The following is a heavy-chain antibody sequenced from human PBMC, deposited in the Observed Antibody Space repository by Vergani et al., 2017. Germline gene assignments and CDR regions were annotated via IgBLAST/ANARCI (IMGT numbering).Heavy chain of an antibody. CDR3: ARDSLRKTTNFEWELAY. D-gene: IGHD1-26*01. V-gene: IGHV1-46*01. Sequence: QVQLVQSGAEVKKPGASVKVSCKASGYTFTSYYMHWVRQAPGQGLEWRGIINPSGGSTSYAQKFQGRVTMTRDTSTSTVYMELSSLRSEDTAVYYCARDSLRKTTNFEWELAYWGQGTLVTVSS. J-gene: IGHJ4*02. CDR2: INPSGGST. CDR1: GYTFTSYY.